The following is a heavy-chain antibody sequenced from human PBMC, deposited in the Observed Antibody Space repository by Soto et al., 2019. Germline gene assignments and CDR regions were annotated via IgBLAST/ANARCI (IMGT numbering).Heavy chain of an antibody. D-gene: IGHD5-12*01. CDR2: ISGSGGST. CDR1: GFTFSSYA. V-gene: IGHV3-23*01. Sequence: PVGSLRLSCAASGFTFSSYAMSWVRQAPGKGLEWVSAISGSGGSTYYADSVKGRFTISRDNSKNTLYLQMNSLRAEDTAVYYWAKQGASYDHLMTFDYWGQETLVTVSS. CDR3: AKQGASYDHLMTFDY. J-gene: IGHJ4*02.